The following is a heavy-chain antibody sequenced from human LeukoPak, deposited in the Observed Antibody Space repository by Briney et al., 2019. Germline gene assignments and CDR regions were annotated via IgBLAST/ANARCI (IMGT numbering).Heavy chain of an antibody. CDR3: ARHAYSSPPFDY. CDR1: GGSISSYY. CDR2: IYTSGST. Sequence: SETLSLTCTVSGGSISSYYWSWIRQPPGKGLEWIGYIYTSGSTNYNPSLKSRVTISVDTSKNQFSLKLSSVTAADTAVYYCARHAYSSPPFDYWGQGTLVTVSS. V-gene: IGHV4-4*09. D-gene: IGHD6-13*01. J-gene: IGHJ4*02.